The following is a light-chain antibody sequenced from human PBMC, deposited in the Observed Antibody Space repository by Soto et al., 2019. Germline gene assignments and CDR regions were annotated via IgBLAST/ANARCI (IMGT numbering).Light chain of an antibody. Sequence: EIVLTQSPGTLSLSPGERATLSCRASQSINSNLAWYQQRPGQAPRLLIYGASSRATGIPDRFSGSGSGTDFTLTISSLEPEDFAVYYCQQYGSSPRTFGQGTRLEIK. CDR3: QQYGSSPRT. J-gene: IGKJ5*01. V-gene: IGKV3-20*01. CDR1: QSINSN. CDR2: GAS.